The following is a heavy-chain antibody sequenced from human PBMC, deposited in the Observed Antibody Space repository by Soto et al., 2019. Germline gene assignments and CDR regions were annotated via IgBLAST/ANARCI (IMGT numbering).Heavy chain of an antibody. V-gene: IGHV3-7*01. J-gene: IGHJ4*02. CDR3: ARAGSAWHEGAY. CDR2: INQDGSEK. CDR1: GLTFSSYW. Sequence: EVQLVESGGGLLQPGGSLRLSCAASGLTFSSYWMTWVRQAPGKGLEWVANINQDGSEKYYVDSVKGRFTISRDNAKNSLYLQMNSLRAEDTAVYYCARAGSAWHEGAYWGQGTLVTVSS. D-gene: IGHD6-19*01.